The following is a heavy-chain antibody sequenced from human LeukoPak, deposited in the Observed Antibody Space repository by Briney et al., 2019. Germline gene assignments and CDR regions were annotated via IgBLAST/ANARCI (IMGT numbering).Heavy chain of an antibody. Sequence: SETLSLTCTVCGGSISSGSYYWSWIRQPAGKGLEWIGRIYTSGSTNYNPSLKSRVTISVDTSKNQFSLKLSSVTAADTAVYYCARAPLGSGSYNYYYYYYMDVWGKGTTVTVSS. CDR2: IYTSGST. D-gene: IGHD3-10*01. V-gene: IGHV4-61*02. CDR3: ARAPLGSGSYNYYYYYYMDV. J-gene: IGHJ6*03. CDR1: GGSISSGSYY.